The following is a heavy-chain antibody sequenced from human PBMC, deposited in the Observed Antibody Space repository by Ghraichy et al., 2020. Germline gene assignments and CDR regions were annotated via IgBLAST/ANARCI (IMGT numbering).Heavy chain of an antibody. CDR1: GYTFTSYY. J-gene: IGHJ3*02. CDR3: ARVRGDDILTGTDAPVSGDAFGI. CDR2: INPSGGST. V-gene: IGHV1-46*03. D-gene: IGHD3-9*01. Sequence: ASVKVSCKASGYTFTSYYMHWVRQAPGQGLEWMGIINPSGGSTSYAQKFQGRVTMTRDTSTSTVYMELSSLRSEDTAVYYCARVRGDDILTGTDAPVSGDAFGIWGQGTMVTVSS.